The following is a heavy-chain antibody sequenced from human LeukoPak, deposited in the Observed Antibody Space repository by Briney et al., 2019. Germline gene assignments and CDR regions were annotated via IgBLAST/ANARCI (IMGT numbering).Heavy chain of an antibody. CDR2: ISAYNGNT. CDR1: GSTFTIYG. D-gene: IGHD2-2*01. J-gene: IGHJ4*02. V-gene: IGHV1-18*01. Sequence: GASVKVSCKGSGSTFTIYGISWVRLAHGQELEWIGWISAYNGNTNYAQKRQRIVTMTTDTSTSTAYMELRSLRSDDTAVYYCARDCSSTSCYGSYWGQGTLVTVSS. CDR3: ARDCSSTSCYGSY.